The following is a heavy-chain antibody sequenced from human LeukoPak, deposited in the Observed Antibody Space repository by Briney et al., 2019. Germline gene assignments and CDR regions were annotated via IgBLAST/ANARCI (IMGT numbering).Heavy chain of an antibody. CDR1: GFTFSSYE. CDR3: AKDIADDAFDI. J-gene: IGHJ3*02. CDR2: ISSTTNIR. Sequence: GGSLRLSCAASGFTFSSYEMNWVRQAPGKGLEWVSYISSTTNIRYYADSVKGRFTISRDNAKNTLYLQMDSLRAEDTAVYYCAKDIADDAFDIWGQGTMVTVSS. V-gene: IGHV3-48*03. D-gene: IGHD6-13*01.